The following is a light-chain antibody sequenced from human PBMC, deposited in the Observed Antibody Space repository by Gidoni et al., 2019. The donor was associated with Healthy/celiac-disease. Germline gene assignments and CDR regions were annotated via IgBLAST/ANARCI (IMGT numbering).Light chain of an antibody. CDR1: QDISNY. CDR3: QQYDNLPGLT. Sequence: DIQMTQSPSSLSASVGDRVTITCQASQDISNYLNWYQQKPGKAPKLLIYDASNLETGFPSRFSGSGSGTDFTFTISSLQPEDIATYYCQQYDNLPGLTFGGGTKVEIK. CDR2: DAS. J-gene: IGKJ4*01. V-gene: IGKV1-33*01.